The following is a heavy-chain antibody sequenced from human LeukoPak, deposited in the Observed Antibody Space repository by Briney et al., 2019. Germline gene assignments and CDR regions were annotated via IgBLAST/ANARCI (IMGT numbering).Heavy chain of an antibody. CDR2: IYYSGST. CDR1: GGSINSYY. CDR3: ARGSYCSGGSCLYYYYYYMDV. V-gene: IGHV4-59*01. J-gene: IGHJ6*03. Sequence: PSETLSLTCTVSGGSINSYYWSWIRQPPGKGLEWIGYIYYSGSTNYNPSLKSRVTISVHTSKNQFSLKLSSVTAADTAVYYCARGSYCSGGSCLYYYYYYMDVWGKGTTVTVSS. D-gene: IGHD2-15*01.